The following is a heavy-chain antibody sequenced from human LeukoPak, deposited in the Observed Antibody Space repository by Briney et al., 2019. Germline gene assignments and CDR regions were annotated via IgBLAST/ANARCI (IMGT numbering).Heavy chain of an antibody. D-gene: IGHD3-16*01. CDR1: GGTFTNYA. CDR3: ARVFGAITWFDP. CDR2: IIPILGRA. J-gene: IGHJ5*02. Sequence: ASVKVPCKASGGTFTNYAISWVRQAPGQGLEWMGGIIPILGRANYAQKFQGRVTITADEPSSTAYMELSSLRFEDTAVYYCARVFGAITWFDPWGQGTLVIVSS. V-gene: IGHV1-69*10.